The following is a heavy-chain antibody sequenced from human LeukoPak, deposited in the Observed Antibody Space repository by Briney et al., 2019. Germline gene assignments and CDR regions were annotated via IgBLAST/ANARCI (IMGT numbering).Heavy chain of an antibody. CDR2: IYYSGST. CDR1: GGSISSGGYY. CDR3: ARVPVTTSSPDYYYYYGMDV. V-gene: IGHV4-31*03. Sequence: PSETPSLTCTVSGGSISSGGYYWSWIRQHPGKGLEWIGYIYYSGSTYYNPSLKSRVTISVDTSKNQFSLKLSSVTAADTAVYYCARVPVTTSSPDYYYYYGMDVWGQGTTVTVSS. J-gene: IGHJ6*02. D-gene: IGHD4-11*01.